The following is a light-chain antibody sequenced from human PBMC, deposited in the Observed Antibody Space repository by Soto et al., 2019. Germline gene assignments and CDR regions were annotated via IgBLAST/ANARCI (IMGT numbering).Light chain of an antibody. CDR2: DAS. CDR1: QSISSW. J-gene: IGKJ4*01. V-gene: IGKV1-5*01. Sequence: DIQMTQSPSTLSASVGDRVTITCRASQSISSWLAWYQQKPGKAPKLLIYDASSLESGVPSRFSGSGSGTEFTRPISSLQPDDFATYYCQQYNSCLTFGGGTKVEIK. CDR3: QQYNSCLT.